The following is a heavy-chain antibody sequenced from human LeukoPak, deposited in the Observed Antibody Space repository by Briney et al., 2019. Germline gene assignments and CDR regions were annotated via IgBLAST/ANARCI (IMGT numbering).Heavy chain of an antibody. V-gene: IGHV4-34*01. D-gene: IGHD3-22*01. CDR2: INHSGST. Sequence: SETLSLTCVVYGGSFSGYYWSWIRQPPGKGLEWIGEINHSGSTNYNPSLKSRVTISVDTSKNQFSLKLSSVTAADTAVYYCARPYDSSGYYYYWGQGTLVTVSS. CDR3: ARPYDSSGYYYY. J-gene: IGHJ4*02. CDR1: GGSFSGYY.